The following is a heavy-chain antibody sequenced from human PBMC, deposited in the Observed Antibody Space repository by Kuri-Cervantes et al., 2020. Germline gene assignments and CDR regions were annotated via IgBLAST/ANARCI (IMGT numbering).Heavy chain of an antibody. CDR2: ISSSSSYI. CDR1: GFTFSSYS. V-gene: IGHV3-21*04. Sequence: GESLKISCAASGFTFSSYSMNWVRQAPGKGLEWVSSISSSSSYIYYADSVKGRFTISRDNSKNTLYLQMNSLRDEDTAVYYCAKDHYYYYYMDVWGKGTTVTVSS. CDR3: AKDHYYYYYMDV. J-gene: IGHJ6*03.